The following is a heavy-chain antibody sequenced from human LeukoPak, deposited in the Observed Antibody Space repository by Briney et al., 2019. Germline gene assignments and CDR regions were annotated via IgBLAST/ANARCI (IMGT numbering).Heavy chain of an antibody. CDR2: INKSGST. CDR1: AGSFSGNY. CDR3: ARGYGSGFAY. D-gene: IGHD3-10*01. Sequence: SETLSLTCAVYAGSFSGNYWSWIRDLPGQWLEWIGEINKSGSTNHNPSLKSRVTISVDTSKNQFSLKVSSVTAADTAVYYCARGYGSGFAYWGQGTLVTVSS. J-gene: IGHJ4*02. V-gene: IGHV4-34*01.